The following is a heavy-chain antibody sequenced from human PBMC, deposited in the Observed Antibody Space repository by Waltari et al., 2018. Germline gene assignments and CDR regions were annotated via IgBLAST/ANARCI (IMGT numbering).Heavy chain of an antibody. J-gene: IGHJ4*02. CDR1: GFTFRTVS. CDR2: ISSSSSTI. CDR3: AREDTAMVSNY. Sequence: VQLVESGGGLVQPGGSLRPPCAASGFTFRTVSLTWVRQAPGKGLEWVSYISSSSSTIYYADSVKGRFTISRDNAKNSLYLQMNSLRAEDTAVYYCAREDTAMVSNYWGQGTLVTVSS. V-gene: IGHV3-48*01. D-gene: IGHD5-18*01.